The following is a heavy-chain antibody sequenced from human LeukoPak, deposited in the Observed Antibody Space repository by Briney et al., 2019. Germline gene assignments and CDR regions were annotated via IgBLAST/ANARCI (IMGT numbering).Heavy chain of an antibody. J-gene: IGHJ4*02. D-gene: IGHD5-18*01. Sequence: ASVTVSCKASGYTFTGYYMHWVRQAPGQGLEWMGWINPNSGGTNYAQKFQGRVTMTRDTSISTAYMELSRLRSDDTAVYYCAREGYSYAERDTVFFDYWGQGTLVTVSS. V-gene: IGHV1-2*02. CDR1: GYTFTGYY. CDR3: AREGYSYAERDTVFFDY. CDR2: INPNSGGT.